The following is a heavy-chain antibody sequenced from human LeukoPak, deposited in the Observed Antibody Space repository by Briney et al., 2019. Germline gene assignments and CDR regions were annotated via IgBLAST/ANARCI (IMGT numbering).Heavy chain of an antibody. D-gene: IGHD3-3*01. V-gene: IGHV3-23*01. CDR3: AKDRGRTGFWSGYYTY. Sequence: GGSLRLSCAASGFTFSSYAMSWVRQAPGKGLEWVSAISGSGGSTYYADSVKGRFTISRDNSKNTLYLQMNSLRAEDTAVYYCAKDRGRTGFWSGYYTYWGQGTLVTVSS. CDR2: ISGSGGST. J-gene: IGHJ4*02. CDR1: GFTFSSYA.